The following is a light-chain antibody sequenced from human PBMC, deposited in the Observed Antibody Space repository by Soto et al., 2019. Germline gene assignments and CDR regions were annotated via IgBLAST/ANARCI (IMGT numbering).Light chain of an antibody. Sequence: DIQMTQSPSTLSASVGDRVTITCRASQSLSSWLAWYQQKPGKAPKLLIYDVSSLESGVPPRFSGSGSGTDFTLTISGLQPDDFATYYCQQYDSYWTFGQGTKVDIK. CDR2: DVS. CDR1: QSLSSW. CDR3: QQYDSYWT. J-gene: IGKJ1*01. V-gene: IGKV1-5*01.